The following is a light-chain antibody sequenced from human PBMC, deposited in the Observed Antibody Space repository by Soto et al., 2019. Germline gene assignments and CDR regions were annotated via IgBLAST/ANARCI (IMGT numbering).Light chain of an antibody. CDR2: QVS. V-gene: IGLV2-14*01. CDR1: TSDVGAYNY. CDR3: SSYTSSTTYV. J-gene: IGLJ1*01. Sequence: QSALTQPASVSGSPGQSIAISCTGTTSDVGAYNYVSWYQQHPGKAPKLMIYQVSNRPSGVSNRFSGSKSGNTASLTISGLQAEDEADYYRSSYTSSTTYVFGTGTKVTVL.